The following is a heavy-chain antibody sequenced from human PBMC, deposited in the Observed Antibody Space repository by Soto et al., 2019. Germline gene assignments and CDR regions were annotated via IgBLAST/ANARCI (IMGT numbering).Heavy chain of an antibody. CDR3: AKENGYSSSWFEFDY. D-gene: IGHD6-13*01. V-gene: IGHV3-23*01. J-gene: IGHJ4*02. CDR2: IRGSGGST. CDR1: GFTFSSYA. Sequence: EVQLLESGGGLVQPGGSLRLSCAASGFTFSSYAMRWVRQAPGKGLEWVSAIRGSGGSTYYADSVKGRFTISRDNSKNTLYLQMNSLRAEDTAVYYCAKENGYSSSWFEFDYWGQGTLVTVSS.